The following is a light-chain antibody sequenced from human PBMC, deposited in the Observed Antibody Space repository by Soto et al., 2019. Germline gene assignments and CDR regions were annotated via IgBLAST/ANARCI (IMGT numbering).Light chain of an antibody. J-gene: IGLJ2*01. Sequence: QSVRTQPPSVSGAPGQRVTIYCTGSSSNIGAGYDVHWYQQLPGTAPKLLIYGNSNRPSGVPDRFSGSKSGTSASLAITGLQAEDEADYYCQSYDSSLSHVVFGGGTKLTVL. CDR3: QSYDSSLSHVV. CDR2: GNS. V-gene: IGLV1-40*01. CDR1: SSNIGAGYD.